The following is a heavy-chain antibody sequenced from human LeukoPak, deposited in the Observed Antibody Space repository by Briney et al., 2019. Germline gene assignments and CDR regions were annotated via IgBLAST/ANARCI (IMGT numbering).Heavy chain of an antibody. Sequence: SVKVSCKASGGTFSSYAISWVRQAPGQGLEWMGGIIPIFGTADYAQKFQGRVTITADESTSTAYMELSSLRSEDTAVYYCARFRPGRAPFDYWGQGTLVTVSS. CDR3: ARFRPGRAPFDY. J-gene: IGHJ4*02. V-gene: IGHV1-69*13. CDR1: GGTFSSYA. CDR2: IIPIFGTA.